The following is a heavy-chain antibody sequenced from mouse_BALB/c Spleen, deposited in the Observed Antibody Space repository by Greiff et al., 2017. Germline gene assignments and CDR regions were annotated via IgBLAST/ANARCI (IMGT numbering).Heavy chain of an antibody. CDR3: ARQGDYDETWFAY. D-gene: IGHD2-4*01. Sequence: EVMLVESGGGLVKPGGSLKLSCAASGFTFSSYAMSWVRQTPEKRLEWVATISSGGSYTYYPDSVKGRFTISRDNAKNTLYLQMSSLRSEDTAMYYCARQGDYDETWFAYWGQGTLVTVSA. CDR1: GFTFSSYA. V-gene: IGHV5-9-3*01. CDR2: ISSGGSYT. J-gene: IGHJ3*01.